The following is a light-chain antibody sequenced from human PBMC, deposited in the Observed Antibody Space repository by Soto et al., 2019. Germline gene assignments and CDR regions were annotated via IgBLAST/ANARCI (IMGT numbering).Light chain of an antibody. V-gene: IGKV3D-20*02. CDR2: GAS. Sequence: MVLTQSPATLSLSPGERATPSSGGSQSVGSKFLAWYQQRPGLPPRLLILGASSRATGIPARFSGSGSGTDFTLTISSLEPEDFSVYYCQKRYSWPLNCGQGTRLAIK. J-gene: IGKJ5*01. CDR1: QSVGSKF. CDR3: QKRYSWPLN.